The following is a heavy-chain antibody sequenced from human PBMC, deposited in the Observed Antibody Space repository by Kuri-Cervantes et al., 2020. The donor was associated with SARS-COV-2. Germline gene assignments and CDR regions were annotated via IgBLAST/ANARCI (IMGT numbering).Heavy chain of an antibody. Sequence: APVKVSCKASGCTFINFDLNWVRQAPGQGLEWMGRISAYNGNTNYAQKFQGRVTMTTDTSTSTAYMDLRSLRSDDTAVYYCARSGSAPYYYYGMDVWGQGTMVTVSS. J-gene: IGHJ6*02. V-gene: IGHV1-18*01. CDR3: ARSGSAPYYYYGMDV. CDR1: GCTFINFD. CDR2: ISAYNGNT. D-gene: IGHD3-10*01.